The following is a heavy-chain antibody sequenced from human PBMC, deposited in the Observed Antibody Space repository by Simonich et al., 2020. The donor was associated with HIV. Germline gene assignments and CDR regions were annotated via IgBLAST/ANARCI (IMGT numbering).Heavy chain of an antibody. D-gene: IGHD2-2*01. V-gene: IGHV3-21*01. CDR2: ISSISSYI. J-gene: IGHJ4*02. CDR3: ARDGRKGSSTSCSDY. Sequence: VQLVESGGGLVKPGGSLRLSCAASGFTFSSYSMNWVRQAPGKGLEWVSSISSISSYIYYADSVKGRFTISRDNAKNSLYLQMNSLRAEDTAVYYCARDGRKGSSTSCSDYWGQGTLVTVSS. CDR1: GFTFSSYS.